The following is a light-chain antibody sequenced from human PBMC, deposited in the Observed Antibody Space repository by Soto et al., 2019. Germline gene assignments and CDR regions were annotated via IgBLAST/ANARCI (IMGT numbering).Light chain of an antibody. CDR1: SSDFGTYNL. CDR2: EVN. Sequence: QSALTQPASVSGSPGQSITISCTGTSSDFGTYNLVSWYQQHPGKAPKLMIYEVNKRPSGVSDRFSGSKSGNTASLTISGLQAEDEADYYCCSYAGSSTLYVFGTGTKVT. CDR3: CSYAGSSTLYV. J-gene: IGLJ1*01. V-gene: IGLV2-23*02.